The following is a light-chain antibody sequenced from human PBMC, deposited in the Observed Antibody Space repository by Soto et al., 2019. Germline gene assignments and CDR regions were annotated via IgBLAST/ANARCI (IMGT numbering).Light chain of an antibody. J-gene: IGLJ1*01. CDR2: EVS. CDR1: ISDVGAYNY. V-gene: IGLV2-14*01. CDR3: SSYTSSRTLV. Sequence: QCMLTQPASVSGSPGQSITISCTGTISDVGAYNYVSWYQQHPGKAPKLMIYEVSNRPSGVSHRFSGSKSDNTASLTISGLQTDDEADYYCSSYTSSRTLVFGTGTKVTVL.